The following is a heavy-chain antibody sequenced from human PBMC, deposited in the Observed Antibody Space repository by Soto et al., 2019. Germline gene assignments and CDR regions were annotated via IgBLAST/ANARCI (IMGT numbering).Heavy chain of an antibody. CDR1: GASINGYF. V-gene: IGHV4-4*07. Sequence: QLQESGPGLVKPSETLSLTCTVSGASINGYFWSWIRQPAGKGLEWIGRIHSSGSTTYNPSPKTRVTMSVGTSAKQFSLILSSVTAADTAVYYCARCPFMVGGVIMPPFDYWGQGIRVAVSS. CDR3: ARCPFMVGGVIMPPFDY. CDR2: IHSSGST. J-gene: IGHJ4*02. D-gene: IGHD3-10*01.